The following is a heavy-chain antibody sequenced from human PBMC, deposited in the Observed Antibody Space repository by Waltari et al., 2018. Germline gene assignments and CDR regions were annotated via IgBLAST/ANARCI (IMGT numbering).Heavy chain of an antibody. Sequence: QVQLQQWGAGLLKPSETLSLTCAVYGGSFSGYYWSWIRQPPGKGLELIGEINHSGSTTYNPSLKSRVTISVDTSKNQFSLKLSSVTAADTAVYYCARAPNWGSNSYFDYWGQGTLVTVSS. CDR3: ARAPNWGSNSYFDY. CDR1: GGSFSGYY. V-gene: IGHV4-34*01. D-gene: IGHD7-27*01. CDR2: INHSGST. J-gene: IGHJ4*02.